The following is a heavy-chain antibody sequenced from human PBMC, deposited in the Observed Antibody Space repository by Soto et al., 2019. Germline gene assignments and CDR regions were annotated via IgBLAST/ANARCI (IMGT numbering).Heavy chain of an antibody. Sequence: GGSLRLSCAASGFTFSNAWMSWVRQAPGKGLEWVGRIKSKTNGGTTDYAAPVKGRFTISRDDSKNTLYLQMNSLKTEDKAVYYCTTTKTYYYDSSGYSFDYWGQGTLVTVSS. J-gene: IGHJ4*02. CDR3: TTTKTYYYDSSGYSFDY. CDR2: IKSKTNGGTT. CDR1: GFTFSNAW. V-gene: IGHV3-15*01. D-gene: IGHD3-22*01.